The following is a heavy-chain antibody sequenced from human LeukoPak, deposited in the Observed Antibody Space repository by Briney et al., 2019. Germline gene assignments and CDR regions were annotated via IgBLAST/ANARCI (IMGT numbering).Heavy chain of an antibody. V-gene: IGHV4-59*08. CDR1: GTSITSYY. CDR2: GHYSGNN. J-gene: IGHJ4*02. CDR3: SKWAPDNRAFDL. D-gene: IGHD2-8*01. Sequence: SETLSLTCTVSGTSITSYYWNWIRQAPGQGPEWIGYGHYSGNNKYNAPLKSRGTILLDKSNNQMSLILRSMTAADAAVSFCSKWAPDNRAFDLCVQGTLVTVCS.